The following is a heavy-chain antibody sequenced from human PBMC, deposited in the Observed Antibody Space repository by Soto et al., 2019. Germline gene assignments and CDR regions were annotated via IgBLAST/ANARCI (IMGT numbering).Heavy chain of an antibody. D-gene: IGHD3-10*01. J-gene: IGHJ4*02. Sequence: QVLLVQSGTEVKKSGASVRDSCRASGYTFTSYGISWVRQAPGQGLEWLGRTSISNNKTNYAQKFQGRVTMTTDTSTSTVYMEVRSLRSDDTAGYYCARDGSAGSLEYWGPGTLVAVAA. V-gene: IGHV1-18*04. CDR2: TSISNNKT. CDR3: ARDGSAGSLEY. CDR1: GYTFTSYG.